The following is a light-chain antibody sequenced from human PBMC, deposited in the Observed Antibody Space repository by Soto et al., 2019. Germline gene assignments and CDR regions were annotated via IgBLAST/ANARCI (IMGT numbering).Light chain of an antibody. Sequence: VLTQSPGTLSFSPGERPTLSGRSSRSVSSNYVDWSQQKPGQAPRLHIYAVSTRATSTADRSSGSGSGTDFPLTINRLEPEDSALYCCQQYSPSPAISFGEGTQLEIK. CDR3: QQYSPSPAIS. J-gene: IGKJ5*01. CDR1: RSVSSNY. CDR2: AVS. V-gene: IGKV3-20*01.